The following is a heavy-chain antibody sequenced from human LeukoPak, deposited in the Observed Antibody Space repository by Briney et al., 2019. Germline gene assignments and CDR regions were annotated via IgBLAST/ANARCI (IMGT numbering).Heavy chain of an antibody. Sequence: PSETLSLTCTVSGVSISTYYGNWIRQPAGKGLEGIGHIYNRCGNTGYNPSLKGRVTISVDESRNLFSLKLSSVTAADAAVYYCARDYIVDTGVVAFDIWGQGTMVTISS. CDR3: ARDYIVDTGVVAFDI. CDR1: GVSISTYY. J-gene: IGHJ3*02. V-gene: IGHV4-4*07. D-gene: IGHD5-12*01. CDR2: IYNRCGNT.